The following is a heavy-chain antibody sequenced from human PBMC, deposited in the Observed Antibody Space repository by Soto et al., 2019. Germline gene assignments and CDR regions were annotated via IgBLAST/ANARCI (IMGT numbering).Heavy chain of an antibody. J-gene: IGHJ4*02. CDR3: ARVERGGYSYGSIDY. CDR2: IIPIFGTA. D-gene: IGHD5-18*01. V-gene: IGHV1-69*13. CDR1: GGTFSSYA. Sequence: ASVKVSCKASGGTFSSYAISWVRQAPGQGLEWMGGIIPIFGTANYAQKFQGRVTITADESTSTAYMELSSLRSEDTAVYYCARVERGGYSYGSIDYWGQGTQVTVSS.